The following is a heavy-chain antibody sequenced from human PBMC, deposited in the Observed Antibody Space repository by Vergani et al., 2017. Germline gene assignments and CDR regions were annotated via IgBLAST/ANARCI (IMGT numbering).Heavy chain of an antibody. D-gene: IGHD3-16*01. J-gene: IGHJ4*02. CDR1: GFTLSNYD. V-gene: IGHV3-30*02. Sequence: VQLLESGGGLVQRGGCLRLSCATSGFTLSNYDMQWIRQGPGKGLEFVAFIQFEGSNQYYADSVKGRFTLSRDFSKNTLYLQMNSLRTDDTATYYCAKHFRGWGIDYWGQGTQVIVSS. CDR3: AKHFRGWGIDY. CDR2: IQFEGSNQ.